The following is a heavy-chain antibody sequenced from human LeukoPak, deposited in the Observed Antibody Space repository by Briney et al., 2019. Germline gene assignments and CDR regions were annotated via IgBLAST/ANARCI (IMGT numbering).Heavy chain of an antibody. CDR3: ARGRIAARPEPFDY. D-gene: IGHD6-6*01. Sequence: PSETLSLTCAVYGGSFSGYYWSWIRQPPGEGLEWIGEINHSGSTNYNPSLKSRVTISVDTSKNQFSLKLSSVTAADTAVYYCARGRIAARPEPFDYWGQGTLVTVSS. V-gene: IGHV4-34*01. J-gene: IGHJ4*02. CDR2: INHSGST. CDR1: GGSFSGYY.